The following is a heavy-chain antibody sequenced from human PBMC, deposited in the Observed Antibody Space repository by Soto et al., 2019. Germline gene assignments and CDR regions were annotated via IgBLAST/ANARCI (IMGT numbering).Heavy chain of an antibody. D-gene: IGHD1-26*01. CDR1: GFTFSSYG. CDR2: ISYDGSNK. J-gene: IGHJ6*02. Sequence: PGGSLRLSCAASGFTFSSYGMHWVRQAPGKGLEWVAVISYDGSNKYYADSVKGRFTISRDNSKNTLYLQMNSLRAEDTAVYYCAKDQYSGSYWGVYYYYGMDVWGQGTAVTVSS. V-gene: IGHV3-30*18. CDR3: AKDQYSGSYWGVYYYYGMDV.